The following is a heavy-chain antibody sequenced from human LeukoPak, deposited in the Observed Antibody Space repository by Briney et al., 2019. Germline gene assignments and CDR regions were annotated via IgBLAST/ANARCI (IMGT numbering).Heavy chain of an antibody. CDR2: IYYTGST. CDR3: ARGRSYSSSWYVGATKNWFDP. CDR1: GGSINNYW. V-gene: IGHV4-59*12. Sequence: SETLSLTCTVSGGSINNYWWSWIRQPPGKGLEWIGYIYYTGSTNYNPSLKSRVTMSVDTSKNQFSLKLSSVTAADTAVYYCARGRSYSSSWYVGATKNWFDPWGQGTLVTVSS. J-gene: IGHJ5*02. D-gene: IGHD6-13*01.